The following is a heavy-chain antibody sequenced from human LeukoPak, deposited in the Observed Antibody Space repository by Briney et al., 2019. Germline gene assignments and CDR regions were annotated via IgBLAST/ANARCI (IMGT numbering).Heavy chain of an antibody. D-gene: IGHD6-13*01. CDR3: ARHNSSWSEYYFDY. J-gene: IGHJ4*02. CDR2: IYFSRST. Sequence: SETLSLTCTVWGRSINSYYWRWLRQPPGKGVEGLGYIYFSRSTNYHPSLKRRVTISVDTSKTQFSLNLSSVTAADTAVYYCARHNSSWSEYYFDYWGQGTLVTVSS. CDR1: GRSINSYY. V-gene: IGHV4-59*01.